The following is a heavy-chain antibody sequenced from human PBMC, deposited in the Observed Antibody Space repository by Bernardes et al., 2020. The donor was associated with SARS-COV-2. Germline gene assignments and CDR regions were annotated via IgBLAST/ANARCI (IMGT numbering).Heavy chain of an antibody. J-gene: IGHJ6*02. V-gene: IGHV4-59*01. CDR2: IYYSGTT. CDR3: ARDSFSPENDYSNYYYYYGMDV. Sequence: SETLSLTRTVSGGSISSYYWSWIRQSPGKGLEWIGYIYYSGTTNLNPSLKSRVTISVDTSKNQFSLKLRSVTAADTAVYYCARDSFSPENDYSNYYYYYGMDVWGQGTTVTVSS. D-gene: IGHD4-4*01. CDR1: GGSISSYY.